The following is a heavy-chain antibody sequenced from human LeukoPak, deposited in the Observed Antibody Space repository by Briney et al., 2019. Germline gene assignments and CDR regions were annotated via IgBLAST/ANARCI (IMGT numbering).Heavy chain of an antibody. D-gene: IGHD5-18*01. V-gene: IGHV4-31*03. Sequence: PSETLSLTCTVSGVSIISGHYYWTWLRQHPWKGLEWIGYIYYSGSTSHNPSLKSRVIISVDTSKNQFSLKLSSVTAADTAVYYCARGGYSYDHYFDYWGQGTLVTVSS. CDR1: GVSIISGHYY. J-gene: IGHJ4*02. CDR2: IYYSGST. CDR3: ARGGYSYDHYFDY.